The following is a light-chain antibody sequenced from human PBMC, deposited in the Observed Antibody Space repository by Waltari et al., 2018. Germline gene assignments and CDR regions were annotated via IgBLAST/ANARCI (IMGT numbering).Light chain of an antibody. Sequence: EIVLTQSPGTLSWSPGGRATLSCRASEFVGNDYLAWYQQKPGQAPRLLIYDVSRRATSTPDRFSGSGSGTDFSLTISRLEPEDFAVYYCQQYYSSPWTFGQGTKVDI. CDR2: DVS. CDR3: QQYYSSPWT. J-gene: IGKJ1*01. V-gene: IGKV3-20*01. CDR1: EFVGNDY.